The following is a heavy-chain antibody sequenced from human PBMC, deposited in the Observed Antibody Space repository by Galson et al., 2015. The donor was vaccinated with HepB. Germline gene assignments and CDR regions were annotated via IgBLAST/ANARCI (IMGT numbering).Heavy chain of an antibody. D-gene: IGHD1-7*01. J-gene: IGHJ5*02. CDR3: VRDLALELWFDP. V-gene: IGHV7-4-1*02. Sequence: SVKVSCRASGYTFNNYAVNWVRQAPGQGLEWMGWINTNTGNPTYALGFTGRFVFSLDSSVSTAYLQISSLKAEDTAVYYCVRDLALELWFDPWGQGTLVTVSS. CDR2: INTNTGNP. CDR1: GYTFNNYA.